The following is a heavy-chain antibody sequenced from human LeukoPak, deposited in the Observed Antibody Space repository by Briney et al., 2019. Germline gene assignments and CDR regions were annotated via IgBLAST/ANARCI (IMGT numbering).Heavy chain of an antibody. Sequence: PSETLSLTCTVSGDSITSYYWSWIRQPPGKGLEWIGYVYYSGSTSYNPSLKSRVTISVDTSKKQFSLGLSSVTAADTALYYCARKGSNWSTQFDYWGQGTLVTVSS. J-gene: IGHJ4*02. CDR1: GDSITSYY. V-gene: IGHV4-59*08. CDR2: VYYSGST. CDR3: ARKGSNWSTQFDY. D-gene: IGHD6-13*01.